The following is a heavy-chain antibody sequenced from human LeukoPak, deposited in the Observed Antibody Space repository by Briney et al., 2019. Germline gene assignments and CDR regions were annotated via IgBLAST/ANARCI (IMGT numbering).Heavy chain of an antibody. CDR1: GYTFTSYG. Sequence: ASVKVSCKASGYTFTSYGISWVRQAPGQGLEWMGWISAYNGNTNYAQKLQGRVTMTTDTSTSTAYMEPGSLRSDDTAVYYCAKLTGIGDYGGNSGFDYWGQGTLVTVSS. V-gene: IGHV1-18*01. J-gene: IGHJ4*02. D-gene: IGHD4-23*01. CDR3: AKLTGIGDYGGNSGFDY. CDR2: ISAYNGNT.